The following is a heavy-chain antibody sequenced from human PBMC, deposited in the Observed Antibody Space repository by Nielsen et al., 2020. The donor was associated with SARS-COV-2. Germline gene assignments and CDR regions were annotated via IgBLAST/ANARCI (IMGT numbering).Heavy chain of an antibody. D-gene: IGHD3-3*01. CDR3: ARAITIFGVVIPESYFDY. CDR2: INPSGGST. J-gene: IGHJ4*02. V-gene: IGHV1-46*01. Sequence: VRQMPGKGLEWMGIINPSGGSTSYAQKFQGRVTMTRDTSTSTVYMELSSLRSEDTAVYYCARAITIFGVVIPESYFDYWGQGTLVTVSS.